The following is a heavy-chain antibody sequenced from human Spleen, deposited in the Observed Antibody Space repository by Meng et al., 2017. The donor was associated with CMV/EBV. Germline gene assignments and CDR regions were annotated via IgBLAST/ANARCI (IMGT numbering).Heavy chain of an antibody. CDR3: ASAWDYYYGLDV. D-gene: IGHD1-26*01. J-gene: IGHJ6*02. CDR1: GYTFTNYG. CDR2: ITVSNGNA. Sequence: ASVKVSCKASGYTFTNYGISWVRQAPGQGLEWMAWITVSNGNANYARSLQDRVTVTIDTSTTTIHLEMRNLRSDDTAVYYCASAWDYYYGLDVWGQGTTVTVSS. V-gene: IGHV1-18*01.